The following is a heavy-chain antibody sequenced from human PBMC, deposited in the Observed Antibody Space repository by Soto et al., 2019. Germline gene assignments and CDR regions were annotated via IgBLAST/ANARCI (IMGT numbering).Heavy chain of an antibody. CDR3: ARMASSGTLNWFDP. V-gene: IGHV1-8*02. J-gene: IGHJ5*02. CDR2: MNPGSGKT. CDR1: GYTFINYY. Sequence: ASVNGSFKASGYTFINYYISWVRQATGQGLEWMGWMNPGSGKTGYANKFQGRVTMTRDASTSTAHLELSSLTSEDTAVYYCARMASSGTLNWFDPWGQGTLVTVSS.